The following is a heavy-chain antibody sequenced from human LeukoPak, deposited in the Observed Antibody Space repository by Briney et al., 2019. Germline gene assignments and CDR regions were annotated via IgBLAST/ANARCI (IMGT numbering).Heavy chain of an antibody. CDR3: ARQYCSGGSCYSAFDY. J-gene: IGHJ4*02. Sequence: SETLSLTCTVSGGSISSSSYYWGWIRQPPGQGLEWIGSIYYSGSTYYNPSLKSRVTISVDTSKNQFSLKLSSVTAADTAVYYCARQYCSGGSCYSAFDYWGQGTLVTVSS. V-gene: IGHV4-39*01. CDR1: GGSISSSSYY. D-gene: IGHD2-15*01. CDR2: IYYSGST.